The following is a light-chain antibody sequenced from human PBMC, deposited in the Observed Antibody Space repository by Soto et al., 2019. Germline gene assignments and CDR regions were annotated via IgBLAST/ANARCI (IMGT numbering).Light chain of an antibody. V-gene: IGKV3-15*01. CDR2: GAS. Sequence: EIARTQSPATLSVSPGERATLSCRASPSVSSNLAWYQQKPGQAPSLLIYGASTRATGIPARFSGSGSGTEFTLTISSLQSEDFATYYCQHLNSYPPFGQGTRLEIK. CDR3: QHLNSYPP. CDR1: PSVSSN. J-gene: IGKJ5*01.